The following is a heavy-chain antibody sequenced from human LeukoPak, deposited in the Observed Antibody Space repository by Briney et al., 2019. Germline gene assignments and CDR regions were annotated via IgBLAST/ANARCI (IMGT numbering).Heavy chain of an antibody. CDR3: ARDGGSGSFYRYFRH. V-gene: IGHV3-30*02. CDR1: RSTFSSYG. Sequence: GGSLRLSCAASRSTFSSYGMHWVRQAPDKGQEWVAFIHYTGLKANYADSVNGRFTISRDNSQNTVYLQMNNLRGEDTAVYYCARDGGSGSFYRYFRHWGQGTLVIVSS. CDR2: IHYTGLKA. D-gene: IGHD1-26*01. J-gene: IGHJ1*01.